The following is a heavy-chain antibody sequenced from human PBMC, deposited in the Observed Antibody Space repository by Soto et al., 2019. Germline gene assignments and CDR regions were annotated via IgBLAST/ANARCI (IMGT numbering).Heavy chain of an antibody. CDR1: GYTFTSYA. Sequence: QVQLVQSGAEEKKPGASVKVSCKASGYTFTSYAMHWVRQAPGQRLEWMGWINAGNGNTKYSQKFQGRVTITRDTSASTAYMELSSLRSEDTAVYYCARGPLRIEQWLVRGDNWFDPWGQGTLVTSPQ. J-gene: IGHJ5*02. CDR3: ARGPLRIEQWLVRGDNWFDP. V-gene: IGHV1-3*05. D-gene: IGHD6-19*01. CDR2: INAGNGNT.